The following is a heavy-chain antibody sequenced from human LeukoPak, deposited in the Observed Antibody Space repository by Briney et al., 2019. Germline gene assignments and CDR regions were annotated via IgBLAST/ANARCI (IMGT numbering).Heavy chain of an antibody. CDR1: GFTFDDYG. CDR3: ARASSSSSGFDY. J-gene: IGHJ4*02. D-gene: IGHD6-6*01. V-gene: IGHV3-20*04. Sequence: PGGSLRLSCAAPGFTFDDYGMSWVRQAPGKGLEWVSGINWNGGSTGYADSVKGRFTISRDNAKNSLYLRMNSLRAEDTALYYCARASSSSSGFDYWGQGTLVTVSS. CDR2: INWNGGST.